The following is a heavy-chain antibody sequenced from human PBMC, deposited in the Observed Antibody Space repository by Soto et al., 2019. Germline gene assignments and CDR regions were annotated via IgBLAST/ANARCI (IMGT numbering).Heavy chain of an antibody. CDR3: ARESGGATATLDYYYFYMDV. V-gene: IGHV1-2*04. D-gene: IGHD5-12*01. CDR2: INPNGGVT. Sequence: QVQLVQSGAEVRKPGASVTVSCRSSGASFNDYYIHWVRQAPGPGFEWMGWINPNGGVTKYAQKFQGWVSMTRDTSIRTVYMQLSRLRSDDTAVYYCARESGGATATLDYYYFYMDVWGTWTTVTVSS. J-gene: IGHJ6*03. CDR1: GASFNDYY.